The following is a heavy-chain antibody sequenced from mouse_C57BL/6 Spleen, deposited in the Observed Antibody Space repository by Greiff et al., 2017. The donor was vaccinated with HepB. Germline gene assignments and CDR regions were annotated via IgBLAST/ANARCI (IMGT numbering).Heavy chain of an antibody. CDR2: IWSGGST. J-gene: IGHJ4*01. V-gene: IGHV2-2*01. D-gene: IGHD1-1*01. Sequence: VQWVESGPGLVQPSQSLSITCTVSGFSLTSYGVHWVRQSPGKGLEWLGVIWSGGSTDYNAAFISRLSISKDNSKSQVFFKMNSLQADDTAIYYCAITTVVASYAMDYWGQGTSVTVSS. CDR1: GFSLTSYG. CDR3: AITTVVASYAMDY.